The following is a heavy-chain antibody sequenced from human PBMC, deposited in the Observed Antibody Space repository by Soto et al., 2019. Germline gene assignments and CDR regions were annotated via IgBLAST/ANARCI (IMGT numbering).Heavy chain of an antibody. CDR1: AYTFTSYG. CDR3: ASVKYSPPYYYYYGMDV. D-gene: IGHD5-18*01. J-gene: IGHJ6*02. Sequence: QVQLVQSGAEVKKPGASVKVSCKASAYTFTSYGISWVRQAPAQGLEWMGWISAYNGNTNYAQKLQGRVTMTTDTSTSTAYIELRSLRSDDTAVYYCASVKYSPPYYYYYGMDVWGQGTTVTVSS. CDR2: ISAYNGNT. V-gene: IGHV1-18*01.